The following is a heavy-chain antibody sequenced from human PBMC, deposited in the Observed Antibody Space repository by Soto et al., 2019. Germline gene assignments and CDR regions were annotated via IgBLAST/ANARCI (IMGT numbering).Heavy chain of an antibody. CDR1: GGSISSSNW. J-gene: IGHJ4*02. CDR3: ARVRRVITFGGVIVIFDY. CDR2: IYHSGST. V-gene: IGHV4-4*02. D-gene: IGHD3-16*02. Sequence: ASETLSLTCTVSGGSISSSNWWSWVRQPPGKGLEWIGEIYHSGSTNYNPSLKSRVTISVDKSKNQFSLKLSSVTAADTAVYYCARVRRVITFGGVIVIFDYWGQGTLVTVSS.